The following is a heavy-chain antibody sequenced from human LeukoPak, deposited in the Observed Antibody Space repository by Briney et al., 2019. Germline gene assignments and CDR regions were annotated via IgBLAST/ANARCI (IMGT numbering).Heavy chain of an antibody. CDR1: GGSISSYY. CDR2: IYYSGST. D-gene: IGHD3-10*01. CDR3: ARGLDVLLWFGEFFFGPTKRGSDEVGNWFDP. J-gene: IGHJ5*02. V-gene: IGHV4-59*01. Sequence: KASETLSLTCTVSGGSISSYYWSWIRQPPGKGLEWIGYIYYSGSTNYNPSLKSRVTISVDTSKNQFSLKLSSVAAADTAVYYCARGLDVLLWFGEFFFGPTKRGSDEVGNWFDPWGQGTLVTVSS.